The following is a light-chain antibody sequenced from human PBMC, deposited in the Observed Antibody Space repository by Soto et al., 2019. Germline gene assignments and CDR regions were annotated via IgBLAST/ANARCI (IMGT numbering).Light chain of an antibody. CDR3: AAWDDSLGGPV. J-gene: IGLJ3*02. CDR1: SSNIGSNF. V-gene: IGLV1-47*01. Sequence: QPVLTQPPSVSGTPGQRVTISCSGSSSNIGSNFVYWYQHLPGTAPKPLIYKNNQPPSGVPDRFSGSKSGTSASLAISGLRSEDEADYYCAAWDDSLGGPVFGGGTKVTVL. CDR2: KNN.